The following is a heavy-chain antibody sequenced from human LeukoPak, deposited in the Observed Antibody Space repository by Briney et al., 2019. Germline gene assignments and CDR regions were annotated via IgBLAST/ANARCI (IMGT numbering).Heavy chain of an antibody. CDR1: GGSISSGACY. J-gene: IGHJ4*02. CDR3: ARDYGDYGIDY. V-gene: IGHV4-31*03. CDR2: IYYSGAT. Sequence: PSETLSLTCSVSGGSISSGACYWSWIRQHPGKGLEWIGYIYYSGATYYNPSLKSRVTISADTSKNHFSLKLNSVTAADTAVYYCARDYGDYGIDYWGQGTLVTVSS. D-gene: IGHD4-17*01.